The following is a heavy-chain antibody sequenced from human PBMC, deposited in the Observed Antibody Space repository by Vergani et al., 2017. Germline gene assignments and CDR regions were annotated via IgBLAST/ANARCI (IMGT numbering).Heavy chain of an antibody. D-gene: IGHD3-16*01. Sequence: QVQLVESGGGVVQRGGSLRLSCATSGFTLSNYDMQWIRQGPGKGLEFVVFIQFDGSTKYYADSVNGPFILPRELSNNTLYLQMNSLRTDDTATYYCAKHFRGWGIDYWGQGTQVIVSS. CDR3: AKHFRGWGIDY. CDR1: GFTLSNYD. V-gene: IGHV3-30*02. CDR2: IQFDGSTK. J-gene: IGHJ4*02.